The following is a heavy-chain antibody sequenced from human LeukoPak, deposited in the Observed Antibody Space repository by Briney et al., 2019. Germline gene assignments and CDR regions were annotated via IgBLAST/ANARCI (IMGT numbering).Heavy chain of an antibody. J-gene: IGHJ4*02. CDR1: GFTFSSYG. CDR3: TTDLGTLFCSGVSCSDY. Sequence: GGSLRLSCAASGFTFSSYGMSWVRQAPGKGLEWVSAISGSGGSTYYADSVKGRFTISRDNSKNTLYLRMNSLKTEDTAVYYCTTDLGTLFCSGVSCSDYWGQGTLVTVSS. V-gene: IGHV3-23*01. CDR2: ISGSGGST. D-gene: IGHD2-15*01.